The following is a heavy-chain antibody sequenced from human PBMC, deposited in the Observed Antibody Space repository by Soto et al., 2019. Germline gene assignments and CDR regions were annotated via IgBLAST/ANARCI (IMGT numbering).Heavy chain of an antibody. CDR3: ARAIDYYDSTGYQYYFDY. CDR2: ISGSGGST. CDR1: GFTFSSYA. J-gene: IGHJ4*02. V-gene: IGHV3-23*01. D-gene: IGHD3-22*01. Sequence: PGGSLRLSCAASGFTFSSYAMTWVRQAPGKGLEWVSAISGSGGSTYYADSVRGRFTISRDSSKDTLYLQMNSLRAEDTAVYYCARAIDYYDSTGYQYYFDYWGQGTPVTVSS.